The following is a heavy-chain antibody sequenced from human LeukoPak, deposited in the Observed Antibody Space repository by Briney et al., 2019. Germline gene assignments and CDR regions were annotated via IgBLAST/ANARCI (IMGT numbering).Heavy chain of an antibody. CDR2: INPNSGGT. D-gene: IGHD4-17*01. J-gene: IGHJ5*02. Sequence: ASVKVSCKASGYTFTGQYIHWVRQAPGQGLEWMGWINPNSGGTNYEQKFQGWVIMTRDTSISTAYMELSSLRHDDTAVYYCARHMTTANNWFDPWGQGTLVTVSS. CDR3: ARHMTTANNWFDP. CDR1: GYTFTGQY. V-gene: IGHV1-2*04.